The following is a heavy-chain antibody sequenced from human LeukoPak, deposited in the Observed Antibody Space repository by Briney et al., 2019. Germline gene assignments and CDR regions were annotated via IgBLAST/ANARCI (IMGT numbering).Heavy chain of an antibody. CDR3: ARGSRFGVLSFMDV. J-gene: IGHJ6*03. D-gene: IGHD3-16*02. V-gene: IGHV4-38-2*01. CDR2: IYHGGST. Sequence: SETLSLTCAVSGYSISSGYYWGWIRQPPGKGLEWIGSIYHGGSTYYNPSLKSRVTISVDTSKNQFSLKLSSVTAADTAVYYCARGSRFGVLSFMDVWGKGTTVTVSS. CDR1: GYSISSGYY.